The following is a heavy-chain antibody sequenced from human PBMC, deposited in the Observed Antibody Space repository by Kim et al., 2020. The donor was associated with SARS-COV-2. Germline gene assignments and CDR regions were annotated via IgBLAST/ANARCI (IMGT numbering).Heavy chain of an antibody. Sequence: GGSLRLSCAASGFTFSSYAMSWVRQAPGKGLEWVSAISGSGGSTYYADSVKGRFTISRDNSKNTLYLQMNSLRAEDTAVYYCAKEPFDGEAYCSSTSCYRDCYYYGIDVWGQETTVTVSS. CDR2: ISGSGGST. V-gene: IGHV3-23*01. D-gene: IGHD2-2*01. CDR3: AKEPFDGEAYCSSTSCYRDCYYYGIDV. CDR1: GFTFSSYA. J-gene: IGHJ6*02.